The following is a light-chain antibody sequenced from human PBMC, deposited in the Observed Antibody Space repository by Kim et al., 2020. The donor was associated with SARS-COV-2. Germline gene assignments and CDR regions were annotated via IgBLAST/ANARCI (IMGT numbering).Light chain of an antibody. Sequence: ASVEDRFAITCRARRSVTTSLACFQRKPGKAPKVLIYMASILKSGVPSRFSGSGSGTEFTLTISSLQPDDSATYYCQQYHTYHGNFGQGPNVDIK. V-gene: IGKV1-5*03. CDR2: MAS. J-gene: IGKJ2*02. CDR1: RSVTTS. CDR3: QQYHTYHGN.